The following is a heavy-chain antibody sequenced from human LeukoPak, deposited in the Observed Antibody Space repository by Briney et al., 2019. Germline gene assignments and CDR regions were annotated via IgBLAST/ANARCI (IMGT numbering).Heavy chain of an antibody. Sequence: PSETLSLTCTVSGGSISSYYWSWIRQPPGKGLEWIGYIYYSGSTNYNPSLKSRVTLSVDTSKNQFSLKLSSVTAADTAVYYCARKALRYFDCLDYWGQGTLVTVSS. V-gene: IGHV4-59*01. J-gene: IGHJ4*02. D-gene: IGHD3-9*01. CDR2: IYYSGST. CDR3: ARKALRYFDCLDY. CDR1: GGSISSYY.